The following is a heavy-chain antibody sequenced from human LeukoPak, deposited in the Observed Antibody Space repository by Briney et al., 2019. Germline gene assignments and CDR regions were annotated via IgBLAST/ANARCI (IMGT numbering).Heavy chain of an antibody. D-gene: IGHD6-6*01. CDR3: ASGVPVDP. J-gene: IGHJ5*02. V-gene: IGHV3-21*03. CDR2: ISSSSSYI. Sequence: GGSLRLSCAASGSTFSSYSMNWIRQAPGKGLEWVSSISSSSSYIYYADSVKGRFTISRDNAKNSLYLQMNSLRAEDTAVYYCASGVPVDPWGQGTLVTVSS. CDR1: GSTFSSYS.